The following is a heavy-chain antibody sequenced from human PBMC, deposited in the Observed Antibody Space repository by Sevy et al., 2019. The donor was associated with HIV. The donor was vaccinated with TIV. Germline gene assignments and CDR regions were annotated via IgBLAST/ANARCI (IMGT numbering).Heavy chain of an antibody. CDR2: ISGSGRFT. CDR1: EFTFSSYA. CDR3: AKGFCSGATCPRDYYYYGMDV. Sequence: WGSLRLSCSASEFTFSSYAMSWVRQAPGKGLEWVSPISGSGRFTYYADFVEGRFIISRDNSKNTLSVQMNSLRAEDTAVYYCAKGFCSGATCPRDYYYYGMDVWGQGTTVTVSS. D-gene: IGHD2-15*01. V-gene: IGHV3-23*01. J-gene: IGHJ6*02.